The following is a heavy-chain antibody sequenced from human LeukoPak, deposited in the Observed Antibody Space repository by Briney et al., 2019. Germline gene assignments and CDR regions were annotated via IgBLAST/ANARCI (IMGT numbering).Heavy chain of an antibody. D-gene: IGHD2-8*01. CDR1: GASISNSDRY. CDR3: ARDFGDGNWFDP. CDR2: IYYSGST. J-gene: IGHJ5*02. Sequence: PSETLSLTCTVSGASISNSDRYWGWIRQPPGKGLEWIGYIYYSGSTNYNPSLKSRVTISVDTSKNQFSLKLSSVTAADTAVYYCARDFGDGNWFDPWGQGTLVTVSS. V-gene: IGHV4-61*08.